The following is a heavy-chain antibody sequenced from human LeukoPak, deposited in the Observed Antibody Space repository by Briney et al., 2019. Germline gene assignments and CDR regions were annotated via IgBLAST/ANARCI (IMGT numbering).Heavy chain of an antibody. J-gene: IGHJ4*02. V-gene: IGHV3-7*01. Sequence: GGSLRLSCAASGFTFSRYWMTWVRQAPGKGLEWVAYIKQEGSEKYYVDSVKGRFTISRDNAKNSVYLQMNSLRAEDTAVYYCARSESTMTTWSMDYWGQGILVTASS. CDR3: ARSESTMTTWSMDY. D-gene: IGHD4-17*01. CDR2: IKQEGSEK. CDR1: GFTFSRYW.